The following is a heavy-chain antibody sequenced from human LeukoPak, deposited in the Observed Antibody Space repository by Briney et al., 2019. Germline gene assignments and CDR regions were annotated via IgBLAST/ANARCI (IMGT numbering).Heavy chain of an antibody. CDR3: ARGFSSSLDY. J-gene: IGHJ4*02. CDR2: ISPDGSST. CDR1: GLTFSSYW. V-gene: IGHV3-74*01. Sequence: GGSLRLSCAASGLTFSSYWMHWVRQAPGKGLVWVSRISPDGSSTNYADSVKGRFTISRDNAKNTLYLQMNSLRAEDTAVYYCARGFSSSLDYWGQGTLVTVSS.